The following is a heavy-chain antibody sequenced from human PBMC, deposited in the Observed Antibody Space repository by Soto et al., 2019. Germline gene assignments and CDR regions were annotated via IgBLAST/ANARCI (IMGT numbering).Heavy chain of an antibody. Sequence: SETLSLTCSVSGRSISNSSYYWGWMRQPPGKGLEWIGSIYYSGSTYYNPSLKSRVTISVDTSKNQFSLKLSSVTAADTAVYYCARSGYYFDRSGYSYAFDIWGQGTMVT. V-gene: IGHV4-39*01. J-gene: IGHJ3*02. CDR1: GRSISNSSYY. CDR2: IYYSGST. CDR3: ARSGYYFDRSGYSYAFDI. D-gene: IGHD3-22*01.